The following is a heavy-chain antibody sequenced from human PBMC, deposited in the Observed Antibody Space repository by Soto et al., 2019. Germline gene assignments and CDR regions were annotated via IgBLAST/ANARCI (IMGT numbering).Heavy chain of an antibody. D-gene: IGHD2-2*01. CDR3: ATEASCSSTNCHRAFDI. V-gene: IGHV3-15*01. CDR1: GFTFSHVW. CDR2: IKRKIDGETI. J-gene: IGHJ3*02. Sequence: EVQLVESGGGLEKPGGSLRLSCAASGFTFSHVWMSWVRQAPGKGLEWVGRIKRKIDGETIDYAAPVKGRFTISRDDSKDTLYLQMNSLKTEDTAVYDCATEASCSSTNCHRAFDIWGQGTVVTVSS.